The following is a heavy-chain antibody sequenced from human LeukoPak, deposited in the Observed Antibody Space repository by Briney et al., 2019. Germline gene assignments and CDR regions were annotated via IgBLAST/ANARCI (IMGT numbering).Heavy chain of an antibody. CDR1: GFTVSSNY. J-gene: IGHJ4*02. CDR3: AGSSNWYPLSIDY. Sequence: PGGSLRLSCAASGFTVSSNYMSWVRQAPGKGLEWVSVIYSGGSTYYADSVKGRITISTDNSKNTVYLQMNSLRAEDTAIYFCAGSSNWYPLSIDYWGQGTLVTVSS. CDR2: IYSGGST. D-gene: IGHD6-13*01. V-gene: IGHV3-53*01.